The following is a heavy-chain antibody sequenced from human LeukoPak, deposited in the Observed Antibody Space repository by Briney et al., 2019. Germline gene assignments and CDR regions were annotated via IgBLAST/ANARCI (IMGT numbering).Heavy chain of an antibody. V-gene: IGHV1-2*02. Sequence: ASVKVSCKASGYTFTDYYLHWVRQAPGQGLEWMGWINPKSGGTNYAPKFQGRVTMTRDTSITTAYMELNRLRSDDTAVYYCARGQPTADGVFDYWGQGTLVTVSS. D-gene: IGHD3-10*01. J-gene: IGHJ4*02. CDR2: INPKSGGT. CDR3: ARGQPTADGVFDY. CDR1: GYTFTDYY.